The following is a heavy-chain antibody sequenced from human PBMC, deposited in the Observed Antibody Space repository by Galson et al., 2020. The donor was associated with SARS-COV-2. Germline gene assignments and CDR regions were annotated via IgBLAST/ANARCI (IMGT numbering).Heavy chain of an antibody. Sequence: GGSLRLSCTASGFTFNKYEMNWVRQTPGKGLEWISFIGYSGSPIYYTDSVKGRFSISRDNAKNSLYLQMDSLIGDDTAVYYCVGGSCPRPFDFWGQGTLVTVSP. CDR2: IGYSGSPI. J-gene: IGHJ4*02. V-gene: IGHV3-48*03. D-gene: IGHD3-16*01. CDR3: VGGSCPRPFDF. CDR1: GFTFNKYE.